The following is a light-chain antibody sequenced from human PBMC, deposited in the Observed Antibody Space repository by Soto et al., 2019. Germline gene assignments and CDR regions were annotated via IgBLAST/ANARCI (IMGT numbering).Light chain of an antibody. CDR3: EHYGYSLPNT. CDR1: QNINTH. Sequence: EIVLTQSPGILSLSPGESATLSCRASQNINTHLAWYQQKPGQAPRLLIYDASNRATGIPDSFSGSGSGADFTLTISRLEPEESAVYYCEHYGYSLPNTFGQGTKLEIK. CDR2: DAS. V-gene: IGKV3-20*01. J-gene: IGKJ2*01.